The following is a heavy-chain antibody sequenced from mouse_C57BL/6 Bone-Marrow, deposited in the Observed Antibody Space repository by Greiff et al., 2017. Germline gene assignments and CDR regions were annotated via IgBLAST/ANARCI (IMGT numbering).Heavy chain of an antibody. CDR1: GFNIKDDY. Sequence: EVKLVESGAELVRPGASVKLSCTASGFNIKDDYMHWVKQRPEQGLEWIGWIDPENGDNEYASQFPGKATITADTSSNTAYLQLSSLTSEDTAVYYGTTWGGYDGDYWGQGTTLTVSS. CDR2: IDPENGDN. V-gene: IGHV14-4*01. D-gene: IGHD2-2*01. J-gene: IGHJ2*01. CDR3: TTWGGYDGDY.